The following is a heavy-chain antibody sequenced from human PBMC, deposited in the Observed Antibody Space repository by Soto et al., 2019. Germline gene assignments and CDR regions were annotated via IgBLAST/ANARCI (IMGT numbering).Heavy chain of an antibody. Sequence: QVQLVQSGAEVKKPGASVKVSCKASGYTFTSYAMHWVHQAPGQRLEWMGWINAGNGNTKYSQKFQGRVTITRDTSASTAYMELSSLRSEDTAVYYCARDGMGGHSGSYLLKSNWYFDLWGRGTLVTVSS. CDR1: GYTFTSYA. D-gene: IGHD1-26*01. CDR2: INAGNGNT. V-gene: IGHV1-3*01. J-gene: IGHJ2*01. CDR3: ARDGMGGHSGSYLLKSNWYFDL.